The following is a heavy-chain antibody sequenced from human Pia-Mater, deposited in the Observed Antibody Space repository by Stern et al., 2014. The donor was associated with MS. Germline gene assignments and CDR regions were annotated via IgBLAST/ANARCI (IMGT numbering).Heavy chain of an antibody. CDR3: AVVGTESFDS. J-gene: IGHJ4*02. CDR2: INTQTGDS. Sequence: QMQLVQSGSELKKPGASAKVSCKASGYTFTRYSMIWVRQAPGKGLEWMGWINTQTGDSAYAQGFTGRFVFSLDTSVSTSFLQISSLKAEDTAVYYCAVVGTESFDSWGQGTLVTVSS. D-gene: IGHD6-13*01. CDR1: GYTFTRYS. V-gene: IGHV7-4-1*02.